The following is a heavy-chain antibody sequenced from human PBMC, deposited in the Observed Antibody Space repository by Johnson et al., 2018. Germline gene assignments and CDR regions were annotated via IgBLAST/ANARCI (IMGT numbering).Heavy chain of an antibody. CDR1: GLTFRTYA. Sequence: VQLQESGGGLVQPGGSLRLSCAASGLTFRTYAMSWVRQAPGKGLDWVSGISGSGSTTYYADSVKGRVTISRDNSKNTLYLQMNHLRAEDTAVYYCARDIRGYCSTTNCNSDGLDVWGQGTTVTVSS. CDR3: ARDIRGYCSTTNCNSDGLDV. J-gene: IGHJ6*02. V-gene: IGHV3-23*01. CDR2: ISGSGSTT. D-gene: IGHD2-2*01.